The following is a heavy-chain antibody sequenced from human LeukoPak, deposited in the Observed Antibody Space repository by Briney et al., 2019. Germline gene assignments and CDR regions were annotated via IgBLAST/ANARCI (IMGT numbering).Heavy chain of an antibody. Sequence: PGGSLRLSCAASGFTFSSYAMHWVRQAPGKGLEWVAVISGDGSNKYYADSVKGRFTVSRDNSKNTLYLQMNSLSAEDTAVYYCARDGFIYDILTGSFDYWGQGTLVTVSS. J-gene: IGHJ4*02. CDR3: ARDGFIYDILTGSFDY. D-gene: IGHD3-9*01. CDR1: GFTFSSYA. V-gene: IGHV3-30*04. CDR2: ISGDGSNK.